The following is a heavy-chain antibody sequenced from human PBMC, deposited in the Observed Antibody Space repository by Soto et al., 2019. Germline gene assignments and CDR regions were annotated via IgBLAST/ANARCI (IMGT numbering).Heavy chain of an antibody. J-gene: IGHJ4*02. Sequence: ASVKVSCKASGYTFTGYYMHWVRQAPGQGLEWMGWINPNSGGTSYAQKFQGWVTMTRDTSISTAYMELSRLRSDDTAVYYCARSARYYDSSGYYYDYYFDYWGQGTLVTVSS. CDR2: INPNSGGT. CDR3: ARSARYYDSSGYYYDYYFDY. V-gene: IGHV1-2*04. D-gene: IGHD3-22*01. CDR1: GYTFTGYY.